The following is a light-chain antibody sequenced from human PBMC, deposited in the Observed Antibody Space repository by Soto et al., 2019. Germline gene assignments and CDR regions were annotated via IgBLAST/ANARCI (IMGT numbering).Light chain of an antibody. Sequence: EIVLTQSPATLSLSPGERATLSCRASQSVSSYLAWYQQKPGQAPRLLIYGASSRATGIPDRFSGSGSGTDFTLTISRLEPEDFAVYHCQQYGRSPWTFGQGTKV. CDR2: GAS. CDR3: QQYGRSPWT. CDR1: QSVSSY. J-gene: IGKJ1*01. V-gene: IGKV3-20*01.